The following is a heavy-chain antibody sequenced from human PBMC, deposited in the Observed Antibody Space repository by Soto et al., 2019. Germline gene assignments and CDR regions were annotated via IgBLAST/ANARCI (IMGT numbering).Heavy chain of an antibody. J-gene: IGHJ6*02. Sequence: QVQLQESGPGLVKPSQTLSLTCTVSGGSISSGGYYWSWIRQHPGKGLEWIGYIYYSGSTYYNPSLKSRVTISVDTAKSXFSLKLSSVTAADTAVYYCARDQLGGFGATYGMDVWGQGTTVTVSS. D-gene: IGHD3-10*01. CDR1: GGSISSGGYY. CDR2: IYYSGST. V-gene: IGHV4-31*03. CDR3: ARDQLGGFGATYGMDV.